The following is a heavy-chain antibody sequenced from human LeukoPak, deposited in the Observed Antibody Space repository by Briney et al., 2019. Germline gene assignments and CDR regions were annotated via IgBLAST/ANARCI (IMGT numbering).Heavy chain of an antibody. D-gene: IGHD4-17*01. V-gene: IGHV1-18*01. J-gene: IGHJ6*03. CDR2: ISAYNGNT. CDR1: GYTLTELS. CDR3: ARTNGDYDPNYYYYYMDV. Sequence: ASVKVSCKVSGYTLTELSMHWVRQAPGQGLEWMGWISAYNGNTNYAQKLQGRVTMTTDTSTSTAYMELRSLRSDDTAVYYCARTNGDYDPNYYYYYMDVWGKGTTVTVSS.